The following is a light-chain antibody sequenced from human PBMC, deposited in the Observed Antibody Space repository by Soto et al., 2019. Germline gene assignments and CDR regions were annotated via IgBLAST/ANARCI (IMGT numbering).Light chain of an antibody. V-gene: IGLV2-14*01. Sequence: QSALTQPASVSGSPGQSITISCTGTSSDVGGYNYVSWYQQHPGKAPNLMIYDVSNRPSGVSNRFSGSKSGNTASLTISGLQAEDEADYYCSSYTSSSPGVFGGGTQLTVL. CDR1: SSDVGGYNY. CDR3: SSYTSSSPGV. CDR2: DVS. J-gene: IGLJ7*01.